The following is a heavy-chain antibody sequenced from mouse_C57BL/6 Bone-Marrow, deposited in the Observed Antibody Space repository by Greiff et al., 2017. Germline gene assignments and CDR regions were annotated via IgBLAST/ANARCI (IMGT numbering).Heavy chain of an antibody. V-gene: IGHV1-59*01. CDR3: ARNYYGSSYNFDY. J-gene: IGHJ2*01. D-gene: IGHD1-1*01. Sequence: QVHVKQPGAELVRPGTSVKLSCKASGYTFTSYWMHWVKQRPGQGLEWIGVIDPSDSYTNYNQKFKGKATLTVETSSSTAYMQLSSLTSEDSAVYYCARNYYGSSYNFDYWGQGTTLTVSS. CDR2: IDPSDSYT. CDR1: GYTFTSYW.